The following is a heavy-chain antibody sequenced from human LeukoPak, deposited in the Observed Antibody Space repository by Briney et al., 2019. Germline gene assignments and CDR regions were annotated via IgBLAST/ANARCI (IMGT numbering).Heavy chain of an antibody. J-gene: IGHJ4*02. Sequence: ASVKVSCKASGYTFTSYDINWVRQATGQGLEWTGWMNPNSGNTGYAQKFQGRVTMTEDTSTDTAYMELSSLRSEDTAVYYCATPGAPFDYWGQGTLVTVSS. D-gene: IGHD1-26*01. CDR3: ATPGAPFDY. CDR2: MNPNSGNT. V-gene: IGHV1-8*02. CDR1: GYTFTSYD.